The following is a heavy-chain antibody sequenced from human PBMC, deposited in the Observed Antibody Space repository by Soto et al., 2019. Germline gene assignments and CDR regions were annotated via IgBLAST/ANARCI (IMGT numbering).Heavy chain of an antibody. Sequence: SETLSLTCTVSGDSISSSSYYWGWIRQPPGKGLEWIGSIYYSGSTYYNPSLKSRVTISVDTSKNQFSLKLSSVTAADTAVYYCARGSSYYYGWEMYYFDYWGQGTLVTVSS. CDR1: GDSISSSSYY. CDR2: IYYSGST. CDR3: ARGSSYYYGWEMYYFDY. D-gene: IGHD3-10*01. V-gene: IGHV4-39*01. J-gene: IGHJ4*02.